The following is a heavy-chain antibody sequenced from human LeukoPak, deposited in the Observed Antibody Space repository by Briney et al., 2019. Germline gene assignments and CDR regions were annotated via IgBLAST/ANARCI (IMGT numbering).Heavy chain of an antibody. CDR2: ISSSGSYI. J-gene: IGHJ4*02. V-gene: IGHV3-21*01. CDR3: ARSETSFDY. Sequence: GGSLRLSCSASGFTFSTSSMNWVRQAPGKGLEWVSSISSSGSYIYYADSVKGRFTISRDNAKSSLYLHMNSLRADDTAVYYCARSETSFDYWGQGTLVTVSS. CDR1: GFTFSTSS.